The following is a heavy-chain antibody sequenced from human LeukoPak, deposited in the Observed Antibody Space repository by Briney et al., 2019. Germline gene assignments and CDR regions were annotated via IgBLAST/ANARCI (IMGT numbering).Heavy chain of an antibody. Sequence: SETLSLTCTVSGGSISSSSYYWGWIRQPPGKGLEWIGSIYYSGSTYYNPSLKSRVTISVDTSKNQFSLKLSSVTAADTAVYYCARPKYSYGSRWFDPWGQGTLVTVSS. J-gene: IGHJ5*02. V-gene: IGHV4-39*01. D-gene: IGHD5-18*01. CDR2: IYYSGST. CDR3: ARPKYSYGSRWFDP. CDR1: GGSISSSSYY.